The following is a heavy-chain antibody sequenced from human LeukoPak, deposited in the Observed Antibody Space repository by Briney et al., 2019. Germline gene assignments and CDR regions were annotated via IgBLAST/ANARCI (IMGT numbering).Heavy chain of an antibody. CDR2: IYHSGST. J-gene: IGHJ5*02. V-gene: IGHV4-30-2*01. D-gene: IGHD2-2*01. CDR1: VGSLSSGGYS. CDR3: ARYCSSTSCHGYWFDP. Sequence: PSQTLSLTCAVSVGSLSSGGYSWSWIRQPPGKGLEWIGYIYHSGSTYYNPSLKSRVTISVDRSKNQFSLKLSSVTAADTAVYYCARYCSSTSCHGYWFDPWGQGTLVTVSS.